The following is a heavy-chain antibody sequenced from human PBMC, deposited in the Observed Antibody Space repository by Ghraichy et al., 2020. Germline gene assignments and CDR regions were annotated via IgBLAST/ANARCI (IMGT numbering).Heavy chain of an antibody. J-gene: IGHJ4*02. CDR3: ARHSTNQLYVGYFDY. Sequence: SETLSLTCTVSGGSISSSTYYWGWIRQPPGKGLEWIGSISYSGSTYYNPSLKSRVTISVDTSKNHFSLKLSSVTAADTAVYYCARHSTNQLYVGYFDYWGQGTLVTVSS. CDR2: ISYSGST. V-gene: IGHV4-39*01. CDR1: GGSISSSTYY. D-gene: IGHD3-3*01.